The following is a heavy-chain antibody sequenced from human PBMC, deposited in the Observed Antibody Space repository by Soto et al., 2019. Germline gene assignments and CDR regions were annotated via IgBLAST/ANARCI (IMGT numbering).Heavy chain of an antibody. CDR2: IYYSGST. CDR1: GGSISSYY. Sequence: SETLSLTCTVSGGSISSYYWSWIRQPPGKGLEWIGYIYYSGSTNYNPSLKSRVTISVDTSKNQFSLKLSSVTAADTAVYYCARGWFGRYGMDVWGQGTTVTVSS. CDR3: ARGWFGRYGMDV. D-gene: IGHD3-10*01. J-gene: IGHJ6*02. V-gene: IGHV4-59*01.